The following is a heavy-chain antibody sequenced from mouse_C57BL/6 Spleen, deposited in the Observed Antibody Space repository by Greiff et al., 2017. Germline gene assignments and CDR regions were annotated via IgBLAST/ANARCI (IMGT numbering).Heavy chain of an antibody. J-gene: IGHJ2*01. CDR2: ISSGGDYI. V-gene: IGHV5-9-1*02. D-gene: IGHD1-1*01. CDR3: TSDGSRGGYFDY. Sequence: EVKLVESGEGLVKPGGSLKLSCAASGFTFSSYAMSWVRQTPEKRLEWVAYISSGGDYIYYADTVKGRFTISRDNARNTLYLQMSSLKSEDTAMYYCTSDGSRGGYFDYWGQGTTLTVSS. CDR1: GFTFSSYA.